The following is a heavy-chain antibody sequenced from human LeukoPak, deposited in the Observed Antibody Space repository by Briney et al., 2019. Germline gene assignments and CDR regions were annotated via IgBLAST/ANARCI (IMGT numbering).Heavy chain of an antibody. CDR1: GFTFSSYG. D-gene: IGHD3-22*01. CDR3: ARDGVRSGYHEGPDY. CDR2: IWYDGSNK. Sequence: GRSLRLSCAASGFTFSSYGMHWVRQAPGKGLEWVAVIWYDGSNKYFADSVKGRFTISRDNSKNTLYLQMSSLRAEDTAVYYCARDGVRSGYHEGPDYWGQGTLVTVSS. J-gene: IGHJ4*02. V-gene: IGHV3-33*01.